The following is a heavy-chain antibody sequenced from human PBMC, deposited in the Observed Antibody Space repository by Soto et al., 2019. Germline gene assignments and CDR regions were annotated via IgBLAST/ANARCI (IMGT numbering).Heavy chain of an antibody. J-gene: IGHJ3*02. Sequence: PGGSLRLSCAAAGITISSNYMSWVRQASGKGLDWVSVIYRNGKTYYADSVKGRFIISRDNSKNTLYLQMNSLRADDTAVYYCAAGALPEEFDAFDIWGQGTMVTVSS. CDR3: AAGALPEEFDAFDI. CDR1: GITISSNY. V-gene: IGHV3-66*01. CDR2: IYRNGKT. D-gene: IGHD3-10*01.